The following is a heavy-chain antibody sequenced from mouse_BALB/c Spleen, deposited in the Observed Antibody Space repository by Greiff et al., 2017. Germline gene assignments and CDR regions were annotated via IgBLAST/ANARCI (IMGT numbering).Heavy chain of an antibody. V-gene: IGHV5-9-3*01. CDR3: ARQGGNFPFDY. CDR1: GFTFSSYA. D-gene: IGHD2-1*01. CDR2: ISSGGSYT. Sequence: EVQVVESGGGLVKPGGSLKLSCAASGFTFSSYAMSWVRQTPEKRLEWVATISSGGSYTYYPDSVKGRFTISRDNAKNTLYLQMSSLRSEDTAMYYCARQGGNFPFDYWGQGTTLTVSS. J-gene: IGHJ2*01.